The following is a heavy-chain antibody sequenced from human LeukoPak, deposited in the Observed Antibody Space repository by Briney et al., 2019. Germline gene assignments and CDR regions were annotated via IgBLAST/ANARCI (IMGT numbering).Heavy chain of an antibody. D-gene: IGHD2-15*01. J-gene: IGHJ4*02. CDR1: GFTFSSYS. V-gene: IGHV3-21*01. CDR2: ISSSSSYI. Sequence: GGSLRLSCAASGFTFSSYSMNWVRQAPGKGLEWVSSISSSSSYIYYADSVKGRFTISRDNAKNSLYLQMNSLRAEDTAVYYCARVRGIVVPDDYWGQGTLVTVFS. CDR3: ARVRGIVVPDDY.